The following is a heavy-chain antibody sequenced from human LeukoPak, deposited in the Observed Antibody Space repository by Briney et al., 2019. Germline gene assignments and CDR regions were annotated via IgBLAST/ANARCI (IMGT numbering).Heavy chain of an antibody. D-gene: IGHD3-10*01. CDR2: INHSGST. Sequence: SETLSLTCTVSGYSISSGYYWGWIRQPPGKGLEWIGEINHSGSTNYNPSLKSRVTISVDTSKNQFSLKLSSVTAADTAVYYCARRPGGITNDELLWFGESPFSGYNWFDPWGQGTLVTVSS. J-gene: IGHJ5*02. CDR3: ARRPGGITNDELLWFGESPFSGYNWFDP. CDR1: GYSISSGYY. V-gene: IGHV4-38-2*02.